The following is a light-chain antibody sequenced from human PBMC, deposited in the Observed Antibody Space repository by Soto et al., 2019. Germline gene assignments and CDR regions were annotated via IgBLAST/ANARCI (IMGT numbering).Light chain of an antibody. Sequence: EIVMTQSPATLSVSPGERATLSCRASQSVSSNLAWYQQKPGQAPRLLIYGASTRATGIPARFSGSGSGTDFTLTIRRLEPEDFAVYYCQQYGSSPFGGGTKVDIX. CDR1: QSVSSN. V-gene: IGKV3-15*01. J-gene: IGKJ4*01. CDR2: GAS. CDR3: QQYGSSP.